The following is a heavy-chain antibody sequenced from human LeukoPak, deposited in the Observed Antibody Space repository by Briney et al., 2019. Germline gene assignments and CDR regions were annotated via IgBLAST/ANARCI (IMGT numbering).Heavy chain of an antibody. Sequence: QTLSLTCAISGDSVSSNSAAWNWIRQSPSRGLEWLGRTYYRSKWYNDYAVTVKSRITISPDTSKNQFSLQLNSVNPEDTAVYYCARYISSSRWFDPWGKGTLVTVCS. CDR1: GDSVSSNSAA. D-gene: IGHD2-2*01. CDR3: ARYISSSRWFDP. V-gene: IGHV6-1*01. J-gene: IGHJ5*02. CDR2: TYYRSKWYN.